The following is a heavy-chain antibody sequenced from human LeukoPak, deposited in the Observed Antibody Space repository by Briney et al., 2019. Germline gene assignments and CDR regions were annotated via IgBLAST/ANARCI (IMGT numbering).Heavy chain of an antibody. J-gene: IGHJ4*02. V-gene: IGHV3-30*02. CDR1: GFTFSSCG. Sequence: PGGSLRLSCAASGFTFSSCGMHWVRQAPGKGLEWVAFIRYDGSNKYYADSVKGRFTISRDNSKNTLYLQMNSLRAEDTAVYYCAKEFNTRVDYWGQGTLVTVSS. CDR3: AKEFNTRVDY. CDR2: IRYDGSNK.